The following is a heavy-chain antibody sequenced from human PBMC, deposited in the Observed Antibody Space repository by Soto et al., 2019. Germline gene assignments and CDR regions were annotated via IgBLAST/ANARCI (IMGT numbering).Heavy chain of an antibody. J-gene: IGHJ4*02. CDR3: AKDKARGVTVSPNY. D-gene: IGHD2-8*01. Sequence: EVQLLESGGGLVQPGGSLRLSCAVSGFTFSSYAMSWVRQAPGNGPEWVSSLSGAGGVTHYADPVRGRFTISRDNAKNTLYLQMNSLRAEHTGVYYCAKDKARGVTVSPNYWGQGTLVTVSS. CDR1: GFTFSSYA. CDR2: LSGAGGVT. V-gene: IGHV3-23*01.